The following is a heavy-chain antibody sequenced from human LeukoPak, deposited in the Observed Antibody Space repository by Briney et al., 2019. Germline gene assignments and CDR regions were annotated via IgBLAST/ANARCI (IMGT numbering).Heavy chain of an antibody. CDR1: GYTLTELS. V-gene: IGHV1-24*01. CDR2: FDPEDGET. J-gene: IGHJ4*02. Sequence: GASVKVSCKVSGYTLTELSMHWVRQAPGKGLEWMGGFDPEDGETIYAQKFQGRVTMTEDTSTDTAYMELSSLRSEDTAVYYCATVRPVASWELPDYWGQGTLVTVSS. D-gene: IGHD1-26*01. CDR3: ATVRPVASWELPDY.